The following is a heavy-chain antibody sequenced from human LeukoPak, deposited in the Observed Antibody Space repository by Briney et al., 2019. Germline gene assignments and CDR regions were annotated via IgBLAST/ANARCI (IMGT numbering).Heavy chain of an antibody. CDR3: ARDAGRSSWSRDYYYYGMDV. CDR1: GFTFSSYS. D-gene: IGHD6-13*01. Sequence: PGGSLRLSCAASGFTFSSYSMNWVRQAPGKGLEWVSSISSSSSYIYYADSVKGRFTISRDNAKNSLYLQMNSLRAEDTAVYYCARDAGRSSWSRDYYYYGMDVWGQGTTVIVSS. CDR2: ISSSSSYI. V-gene: IGHV3-21*01. J-gene: IGHJ6*02.